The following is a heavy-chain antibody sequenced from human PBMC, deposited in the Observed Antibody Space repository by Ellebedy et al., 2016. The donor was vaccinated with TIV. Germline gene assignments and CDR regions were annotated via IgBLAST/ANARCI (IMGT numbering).Heavy chain of an antibody. J-gene: IGHJ4*02. V-gene: IGHV3-48*02. CDR2: ISSSSSTI. D-gene: IGHD4-17*01. CDR1: GFTFSSYS. CDR3: ARNDYGDVDY. Sequence: GESLKISCAASGFTFSSYSMNWVRQAPGKGLEWVSYISSSSSTIYYADSVKGRFTISRDNAKNSLYLQMNSLRDEETAVYYCARNDYGDVDYWGQGTLVTVSS.